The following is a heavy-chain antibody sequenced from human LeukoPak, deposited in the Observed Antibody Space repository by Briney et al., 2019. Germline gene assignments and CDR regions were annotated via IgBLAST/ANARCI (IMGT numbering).Heavy chain of an antibody. Sequence: GGSLRLSCAASGFTFSSYSMTWVRQAPGKGLEGVGFIRSKAYGGTTEYAASVKGRFTISRDDSKSIADLQMNSLKTEDTAVYHCASRSGRQWLPYFDYWGQGTLVTVSS. V-gene: IGHV3-49*04. CDR2: IRSKAYGGTT. CDR3: ASRSGRQWLPYFDY. CDR1: GFTFSSYS. J-gene: IGHJ4*02. D-gene: IGHD1-26*01.